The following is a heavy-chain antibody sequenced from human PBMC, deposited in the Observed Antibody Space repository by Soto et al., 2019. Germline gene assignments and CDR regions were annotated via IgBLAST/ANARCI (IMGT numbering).Heavy chain of an antibody. CDR2: MNPNSGDT. D-gene: IGHD4-17*01. CDR3: ARGVKYGASSRWSDP. Sequence: QVQLVQSGAEVKKPGASVKVSCKASGNTFTNYDINWVRQATGQGLEYLGWMNPNSGDTAYVQKFQGRVTMTWDTSITTAHMELRSLRSEDRAVYFCARGVKYGASSRWSDPWGQGTLVTVSS. V-gene: IGHV1-8*01. J-gene: IGHJ5*02. CDR1: GNTFTNYD.